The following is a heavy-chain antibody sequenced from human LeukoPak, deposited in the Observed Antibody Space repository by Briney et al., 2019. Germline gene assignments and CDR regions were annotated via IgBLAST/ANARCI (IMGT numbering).Heavy chain of an antibody. V-gene: IGHV1-69*06. Sequence: SVKVSCKASGGTFSSYAISWVRQAPGQGLEWMGGIIPIFGTANYAQKFQGRVTITADKSTSTAYMELSSLRAEDTAVYYCAREILAPGKTHDYWGQGTLVTVSS. CDR2: IIPIFGTA. J-gene: IGHJ4*02. CDR1: GGTFSSYA. CDR3: AREILAPGKTHDY.